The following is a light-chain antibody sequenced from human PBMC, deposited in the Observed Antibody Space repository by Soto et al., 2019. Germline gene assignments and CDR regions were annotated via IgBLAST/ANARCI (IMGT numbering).Light chain of an antibody. CDR3: QQYYSTPYT. J-gene: IGKJ2*01. Sequence: DIVMTQSPDSLAVSLGERATINCKSSQSVLYSSNNKNYLAWYQQKPGQPPKLLIDWASTRESGVPDRFSGGVSGTELTLPISSLKAEDVAVYYCQQYYSTPYTFGQGTKLEIK. CDR2: WAS. V-gene: IGKV4-1*01. CDR1: QSVLYSSNNKNY.